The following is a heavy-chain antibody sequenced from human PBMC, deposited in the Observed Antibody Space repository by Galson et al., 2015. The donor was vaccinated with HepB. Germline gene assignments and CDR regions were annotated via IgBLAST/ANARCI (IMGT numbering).Heavy chain of an antibody. CDR1: GLTFSSYA. CDR2: ISGSGGST. J-gene: IGHJ2*01. CDR3: ARDEEPQWLRLAYFDL. Sequence: SLRLSCAASGLTFSSYAMSWVRQAPGKGLEWVSAISGSGGSTYYADSVKGRFSISRDNSKNTLYLQMNSLRAEDTAVYYCARDEEPQWLRLAYFDLWGRGTLVTVSS. D-gene: IGHD6-19*01. V-gene: IGHV3-23*01.